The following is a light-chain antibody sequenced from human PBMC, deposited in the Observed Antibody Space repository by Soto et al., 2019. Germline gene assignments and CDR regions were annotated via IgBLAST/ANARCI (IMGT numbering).Light chain of an antibody. J-gene: IGKJ5*01. CDR1: QSVSSN. CDR3: QQRSNWIT. V-gene: IGKV3-11*01. Sequence: SPGAIATLSCRASQSVSSNLAWYQQKPGQAPRLLIYGASTRATGIPARFSGSGSGTDFTLTISSLEPEDFAVYYCQQRSNWITFGQGTRLEIK. CDR2: GAS.